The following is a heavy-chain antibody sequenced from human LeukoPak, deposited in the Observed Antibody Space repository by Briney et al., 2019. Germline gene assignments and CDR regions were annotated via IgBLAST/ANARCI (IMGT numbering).Heavy chain of an antibody. CDR2: IYYSGST. CDR1: GGSISSYY. V-gene: IGHV4-59*01. CDR3: ARAIPPGGFGEFYGMDV. J-gene: IGHJ6*02. D-gene: IGHD3-10*01. Sequence: PSETLSLTCTVSGGSISSYYWSWIRQPPGKGLEWIGYIYYSGSTNYNPSLKSRVTISVDTSKNQFSLKLSSVTAADTAVYYCARAIPPGGFGEFYGMDVWGQGTTVTVSS.